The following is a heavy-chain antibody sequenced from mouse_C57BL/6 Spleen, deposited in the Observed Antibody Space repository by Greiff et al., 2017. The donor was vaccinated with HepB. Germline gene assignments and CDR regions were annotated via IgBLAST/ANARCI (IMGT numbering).Heavy chain of an antibody. CDR1: GYAFTSSW. Sequence: QVQLQQSGPELVKPGASVKISCKASGYAFTSSWMHWVKQRPGTGLEWIGRIYPGDGDTNYNGKFKGKATLTADKSSSTDYMHLSSLTSEDSAVYCCAREGGDEDFDYWGQGTTLTVSA. V-gene: IGHV1-82*01. CDR3: AREGGDEDFDY. J-gene: IGHJ2*01. CDR2: IYPGDGDT.